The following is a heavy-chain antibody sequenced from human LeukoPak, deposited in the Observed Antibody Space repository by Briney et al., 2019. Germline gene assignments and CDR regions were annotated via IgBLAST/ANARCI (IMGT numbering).Heavy chain of an antibody. CDR2: IYYSGTT. V-gene: IGHV4-59*11. CDR3: ARGGVAAKYYFDS. D-gene: IGHD3-10*01. J-gene: IGHJ4*02. CDR1: GGSISPLY. Sequence: PPETLSLTCTVSGGSISPLYWSWIRQPPGKGLEFIGYIYYSGTTNYNPPLKSRVTLSVDTSKNQFSLRLSSVTAADTAVYYCARGGVAAKYYFDSWGQGTLVTVSS.